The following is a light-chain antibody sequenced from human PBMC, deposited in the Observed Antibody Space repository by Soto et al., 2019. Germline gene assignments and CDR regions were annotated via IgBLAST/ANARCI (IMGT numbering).Light chain of an antibody. CDR1: QRIANW. CDR3: QQADSFPRT. CDR2: AAT. J-gene: IGKJ1*01. V-gene: IGKV1-12*01. Sequence: DIQMTQSPSSVSASVGDRVTITCRASQRIANWLAWFQQKPGQAPKLLIHAATSLQVGVPSRFSGSGSGTEFTLTISSLQSDDFATYYCQQADSFPRTFGQGTKVEI.